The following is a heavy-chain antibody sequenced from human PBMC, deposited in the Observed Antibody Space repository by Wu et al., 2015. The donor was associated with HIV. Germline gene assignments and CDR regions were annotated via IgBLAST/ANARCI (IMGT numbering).Heavy chain of an antibody. D-gene: IGHD6-13*01. V-gene: IGHV4-34*01. CDR2: INHSGST. Sequence: QVQLQQWGAGLLKPSETLSLTCAVYGGSFSGYYWSWIRQPPGKGLEWIGEINHSGSTNYNPSLKSRVTISVDTSKNQFSLKLSSVTAADTAVYYCAREHSSSPNYYYYYMDVWGQRDHGHRLL. J-gene: IGHJ6*03. CDR1: GGSFSGYY. CDR3: AREHSSSPNYYYYYMDV.